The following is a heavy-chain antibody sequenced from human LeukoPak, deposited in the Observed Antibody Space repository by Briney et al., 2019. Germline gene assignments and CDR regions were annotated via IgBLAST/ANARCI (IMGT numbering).Heavy chain of an antibody. CDR2: ISHDGSNK. J-gene: IGHJ6*02. CDR3: ARDMVRGVIITDYYYYGMDV. V-gene: IGHV3-30*04. Sequence: GGSLRLTCAASGFTFSSYAMHWVRQAPGKGLEWVAVISHDGSNKYYADSVKGRFTISRDNSKNTLYLQMNSLRAEDTAVYYCARDMVRGVIITDYYYYGMDVWGQGTTVTVSS. CDR1: GFTFSSYA. D-gene: IGHD3-10*01.